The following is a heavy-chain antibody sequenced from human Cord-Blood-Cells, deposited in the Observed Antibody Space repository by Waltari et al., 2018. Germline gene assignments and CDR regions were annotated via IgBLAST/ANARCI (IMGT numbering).Heavy chain of an antibody. CDR2: ISYDGSNK. CDR3: ARSLEGDMDV. V-gene: IGHV3-30*04. CDR1: GFTFSSYD. D-gene: IGHD3-3*01. J-gene: IGHJ6*03. Sequence: QVKLVESGGGVVQPGRSLRLHCAASGFTFSSYDMHWVRLGPGKGLEWVAVISYDGSNKYYADSVKGRFTISRDNSKNTLYLQMNSLRAEDTAVYYCARSLEGDMDVWGKGTTVTVSS.